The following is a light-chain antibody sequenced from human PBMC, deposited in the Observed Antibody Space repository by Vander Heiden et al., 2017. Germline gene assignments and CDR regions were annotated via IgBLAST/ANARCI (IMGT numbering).Light chain of an antibody. CDR2: GAS. J-gene: IGKJ1*01. CDR3: QQSNSWPWA. V-gene: IGKV3-15*01. Sequence: MVMTPSPATLSVSPGERTTLSCRASQSLGANLAWYQQKPGQAPRLLIYGASTRATGVPARFSGSGSGTEFTLIITSLQSEDFAVYYCQQSNSWPWAFGQGTKVEVK. CDR1: QSLGAN.